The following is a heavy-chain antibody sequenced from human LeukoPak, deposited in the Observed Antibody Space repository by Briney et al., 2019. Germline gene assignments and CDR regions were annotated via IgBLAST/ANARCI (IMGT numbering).Heavy chain of an antibody. J-gene: IGHJ4*02. CDR1: GFTFSDYY. CDR3: AKDFGDTPYYFDY. CDR2: ISSSGSTI. Sequence: PGGSLRLSCAASGFTFSDYYMSWIRQAPGKGLEWVSYISSSGSTIYYADSVKGRFTISRDNSKNTLYLQMNSLRAEDTAVYYCAKDFGDTPYYFDYWGQGTLVTVSS. D-gene: IGHD3-3*01. V-gene: IGHV3-11*01.